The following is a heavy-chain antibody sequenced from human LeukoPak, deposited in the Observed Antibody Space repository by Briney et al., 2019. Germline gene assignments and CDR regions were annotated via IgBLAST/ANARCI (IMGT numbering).Heavy chain of an antibody. D-gene: IGHD6-13*01. Sequence: PGGSLRLSCAASGFTFSSYSMNWVRQAPGKGLEWVSYISSSGSTIYYADSVKGRFTISRDNAKNSLYLQMNSLRAEDTAVYYCAREGGEYSSSWWVYYFDYWGQGTLVTVSS. J-gene: IGHJ4*02. CDR1: GFTFSSYS. CDR3: AREGGEYSSSWWVYYFDY. CDR2: ISSSGSTI. V-gene: IGHV3-48*04.